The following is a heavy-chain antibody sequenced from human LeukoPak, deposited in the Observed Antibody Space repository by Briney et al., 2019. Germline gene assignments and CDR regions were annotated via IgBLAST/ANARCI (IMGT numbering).Heavy chain of an antibody. CDR3: ARSLRYYGMDV. CDR2: ISAYNGNT. Sequence: ASVKVSCKASGYTFTSYYMHWVRQAPGQGLEWMGWISAYNGNTNYAQKLQGRVTMTTDTSTSTAYMELRSLRSDDTAVYYCARSLRYYGMDVWGQGTTVTVSS. V-gene: IGHV1-18*04. CDR1: GYTFTSYY. J-gene: IGHJ6*02.